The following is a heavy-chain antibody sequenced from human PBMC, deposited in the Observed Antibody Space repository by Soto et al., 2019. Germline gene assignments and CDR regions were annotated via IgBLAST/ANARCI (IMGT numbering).Heavy chain of an antibody. J-gene: IGHJ6*02. V-gene: IGHV3-33*01. CDR3: ARDQYHLGCGDTRCYYHFAMDV. CDR2: IWFDGTNK. D-gene: IGHD2-2*01. Sequence: QVQLVESGGGVVQPGRSLRLSCGASGFTLSDYGMHWVRQAPGKGLEWVAVIWFDGTNKYYADSVTGRFTISRDGSKNRLYLQMDSLRAEDTAVYYCARDQYHLGCGDTRCYYHFAMDVWGQGTTVTVSS. CDR1: GFTLSDYG.